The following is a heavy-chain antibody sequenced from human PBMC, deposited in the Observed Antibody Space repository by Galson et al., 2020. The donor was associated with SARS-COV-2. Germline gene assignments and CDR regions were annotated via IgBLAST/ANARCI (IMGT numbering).Heavy chain of an antibody. CDR3: ARDGMIAAAGDHLDY. CDR1: GYTSTSYG. V-gene: IGHV1-18*01. D-gene: IGHD6-25*01. J-gene: IGHJ4*02. Sequence: ASAQDSSKASGYTSTSYGISWVRHAPGQGLEWMGWNSAYNGNTNYAQKLQGRVTMTTDTSTSTAYIELRSLRADDTAVYYCARDGMIAAAGDHLDYGGQGTLVTVSS. CDR2: NSAYNGNT.